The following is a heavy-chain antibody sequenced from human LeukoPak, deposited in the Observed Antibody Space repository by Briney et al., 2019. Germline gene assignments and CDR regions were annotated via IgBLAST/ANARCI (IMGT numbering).Heavy chain of an antibody. CDR1: GFTFSSYS. J-gene: IGHJ4*02. CDR2: ISSSSSTI. Sequence: PGGSLRLSCAASGFTFSSYSMNWVRQAPGKELEWVSYISSSSSTIYYADSVKGRFTISRDNAKNSLYLQMNSLRDEDTAVYYCARGVVVVAAREFDYWGQGTLVTVSS. D-gene: IGHD2-15*01. CDR3: ARGVVVVAAREFDY. V-gene: IGHV3-48*02.